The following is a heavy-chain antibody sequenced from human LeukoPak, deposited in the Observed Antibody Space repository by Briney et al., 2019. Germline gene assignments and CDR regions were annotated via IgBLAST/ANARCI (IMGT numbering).Heavy chain of an antibody. CDR3: ARDLDKYPYNWFDP. D-gene: IGHD6-6*01. CDR2: IHSSEGA. J-gene: IGHJ5*02. V-gene: IGHV4-4*07. Sequence: SETLSLTCTVSGGSISSYYWSWIRQPAGKGLEWIGRIHSSEGAIYNPSVKSRLTMSLDTSRNQFSLKLTSMTAADMAVYYCARDLDKYPYNWFDPWGHGTLVTVSS. CDR1: GGSISSYY.